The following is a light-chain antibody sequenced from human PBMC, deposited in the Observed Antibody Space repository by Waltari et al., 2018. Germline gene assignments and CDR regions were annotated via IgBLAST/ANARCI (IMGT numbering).Light chain of an antibody. CDR3: QQYSSYST. Sequence: DIQMTQSPSTLSASLGDRVTITCRANQSISYYFAWYQHKPGKAPKLLISKASILGSGVPSRFSGSGAGTEFTLTISSLQPYDLATYLCQQYSSYSTFGQGTKLEIK. CDR2: KAS. CDR1: QSISYY. V-gene: IGKV1-5*03. J-gene: IGKJ2*01.